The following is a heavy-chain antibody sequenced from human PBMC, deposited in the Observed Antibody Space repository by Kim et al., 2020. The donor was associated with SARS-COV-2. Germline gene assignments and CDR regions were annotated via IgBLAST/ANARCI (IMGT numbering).Heavy chain of an antibody. CDR2: IYYSGST. Sequence: SETLSLTCTVSGGSISSYYWSWIRQPPGKGLEWIGYIYYSGSTNYNPSLKSRVTISVDTSKNQFSLKLSSVTAADTAVYYCARDQGIAAAIWGQGTLVTVSS. V-gene: IGHV4-59*01. J-gene: IGHJ4*02. CDR1: GGSISSYY. CDR3: ARDQGIAAAI. D-gene: IGHD6-13*01.